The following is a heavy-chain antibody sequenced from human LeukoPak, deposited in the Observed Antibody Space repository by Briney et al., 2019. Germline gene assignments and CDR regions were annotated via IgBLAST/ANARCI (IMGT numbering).Heavy chain of an antibody. CDR3: ARRQDGHDY. V-gene: IGHV4-61*02. Sequence: SETLSLTCTVSGVSIANTFYYWHWLRQPVGKGLEWIGRIYTTGSTDYNPSLKSRVTISLDTARNQFSLKLSSVTAADTAVYYCARRQDGHDYWGQGTLVTVSS. J-gene: IGHJ4*02. CDR2: IYTTGST. CDR1: GVSIANTFYY.